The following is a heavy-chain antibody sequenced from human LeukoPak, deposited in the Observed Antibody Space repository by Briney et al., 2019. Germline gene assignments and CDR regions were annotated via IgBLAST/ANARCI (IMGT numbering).Heavy chain of an antibody. J-gene: IGHJ6*02. V-gene: IGHV4-59*01. Sequence: YPSETLSLTCTVSGGSISSYYWSWIRQPPGKGLEWIGYIYYSGSTNYNPSLKSRVTISVDTSKNQFSLKLSSVTAADTAVYYCARDRTYYYYGMDVWGQGTRSPSP. CDR2: IYYSGST. CDR1: GGSISSYY. CDR3: ARDRTYYYYGMDV.